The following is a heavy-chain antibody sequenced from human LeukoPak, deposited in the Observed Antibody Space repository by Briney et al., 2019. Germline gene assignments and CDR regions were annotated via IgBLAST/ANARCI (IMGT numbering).Heavy chain of an antibody. Sequence: GGSLRLSCAASGFTFSDYYMSWIRQAPGKGLEWVSYISSSGSTIYYADSVKGRFTISRDNSKNTLYLQMNSLRAEDTAVYYCAKEAYVVPAAVLDYWGQGTLVTVSS. J-gene: IGHJ4*02. CDR3: AKEAYVVPAAVLDY. CDR1: GFTFSDYY. CDR2: ISSSGSTI. V-gene: IGHV3-11*01. D-gene: IGHD2-2*01.